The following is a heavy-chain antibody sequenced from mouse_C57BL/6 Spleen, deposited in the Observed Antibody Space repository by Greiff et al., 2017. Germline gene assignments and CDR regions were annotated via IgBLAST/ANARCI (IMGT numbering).Heavy chain of an antibody. CDR2: IDPSDSYT. Sequence: VQLQQPGAELVRPGTSVKLSCKASGYTFTSYWMHWVKQRPGQGLEWIGVIDPSDSYTNYNQKFKGKATLTVDTSSSTAYMPLSSLTSEDSAVYYCARLIYDGYYFDYWGQGTTLTVSS. J-gene: IGHJ2*01. V-gene: IGHV1-59*01. D-gene: IGHD2-3*01. CDR1: GYTFTSYW. CDR3: ARLIYDGYYFDY.